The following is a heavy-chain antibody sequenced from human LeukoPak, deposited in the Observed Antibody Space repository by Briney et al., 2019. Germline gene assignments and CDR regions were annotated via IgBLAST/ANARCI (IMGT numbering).Heavy chain of an antibody. CDR3: ARDFSHYDILTGYHYYFDY. Sequence: ASVKVSCKASGYTFTGYYTHWVRQAPGQGLEWMGWINPNSGGTNYAQKFQGRVTMTRDTSIGTAYMELSRLRSDDTAVYYCARDFSHYDILTGYHYYFDYWGQGTLVTVSS. CDR1: GYTFTGYY. CDR2: INPNSGGT. V-gene: IGHV1-2*02. D-gene: IGHD3-9*01. J-gene: IGHJ4*02.